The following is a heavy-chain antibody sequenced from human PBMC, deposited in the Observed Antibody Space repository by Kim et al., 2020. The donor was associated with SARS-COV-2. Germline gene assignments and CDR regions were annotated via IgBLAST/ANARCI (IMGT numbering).Heavy chain of an antibody. V-gene: IGHV3-7*01. D-gene: IGHD6-19*01. CDR2: IKQDGSET. CDR1: GFTFTSYW. J-gene: IGHJ4*02. CDR3: ATSSSLDD. Sequence: GGSLRLSCAASGFTFTSYWMSWVRQAPGKGLEWVANIKQDGSETYYVDSVKGRFTISRDNAKNSLYLQVNSLRAEDTAAYYCATSSSLDDCGQVTLVIVS.